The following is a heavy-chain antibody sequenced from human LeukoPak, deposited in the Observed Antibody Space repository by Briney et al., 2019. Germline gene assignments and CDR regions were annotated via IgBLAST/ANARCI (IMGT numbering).Heavy chain of an antibody. J-gene: IGHJ4*02. CDR2: IYSGGST. D-gene: IGHD3-22*01. V-gene: IGHV3-66*01. CDR1: GFTVSSNY. Sequence: GGSLRLSCAASGFTVSSNYMSWVRQAPGRGLEWVSVIYSGGSTYYADSVKGRFTISRDNSKNTLYLQMNSLRAEDTAVCYCARDRRYYYDSSGYFDYWGQGTLVTVSS. CDR3: ARDRRYYYDSSGYFDY.